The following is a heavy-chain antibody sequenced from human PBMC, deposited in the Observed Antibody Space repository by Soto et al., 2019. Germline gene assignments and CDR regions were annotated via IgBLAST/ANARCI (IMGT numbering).Heavy chain of an antibody. D-gene: IGHD6-13*01. CDR2: INHSGST. Sequence: SETLSLTCAVYGGSFSGYYWSWIRQPPGKGLEWIGEINHSGSTNYNPSLKSRVTIPVDTSKNQFSLKLSSVTAADTAVYYCARKDIAPYDYWGQGTLVTVSS. V-gene: IGHV4-34*01. CDR3: ARKDIAPYDY. J-gene: IGHJ4*02. CDR1: GGSFSGYY.